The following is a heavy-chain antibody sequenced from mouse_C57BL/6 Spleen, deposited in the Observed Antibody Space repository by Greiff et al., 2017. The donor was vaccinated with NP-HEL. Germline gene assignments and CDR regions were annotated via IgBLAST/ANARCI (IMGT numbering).Heavy chain of an antibody. CDR1: GYAFSSSW. D-gene: IGHD2-4*01. Sequence: QVHVKQSGPELVKPGASVKISCKASGYAFSSSWMNWVKQRPGKGLEWIGRIYPGDGDTNYNGKFKGKATLTADKSSSTAYMQLSSLTSEDSAVYFCADYDREFAYWGQGTLVTVSA. V-gene: IGHV1-82*01. CDR2: IYPGDGDT. J-gene: IGHJ3*01. CDR3: ADYDREFAY.